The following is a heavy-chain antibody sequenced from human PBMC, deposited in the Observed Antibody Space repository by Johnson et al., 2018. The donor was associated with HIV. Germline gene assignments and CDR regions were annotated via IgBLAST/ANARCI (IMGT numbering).Heavy chain of an antibody. CDR3: ARMTTTVSHHDAFDI. D-gene: IGHD4-17*01. CDR1: GFTVSSNY. V-gene: IGHV3-66*01. Sequence: VQLVESGGGVVQPGRSLRLSCAASGFTVSSNYMSWVRQSPGKGLEWVSVIYIGGSTYYADSVKGRFTISRDNSKNTLYLQMNSLRAEDTAVYYCARMTTTVSHHDAFDIRGQGTMVTVSS. J-gene: IGHJ3*02. CDR2: IYIGGST.